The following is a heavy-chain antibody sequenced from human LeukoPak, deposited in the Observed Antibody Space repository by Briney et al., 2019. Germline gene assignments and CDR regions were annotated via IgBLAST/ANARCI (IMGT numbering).Heavy chain of an antibody. V-gene: IGHV4-30-2*01. J-gene: IGHJ4*02. CDR1: GGSVSSGGYS. Sequence: SETLSLTCAVSGGSVSSGGYSWSWIRQPPGKGLEWIGYIYHSGSTYYNPSLKSRVTISVDRSKNQFSLKLSSVTAADTAVYYCARTGGSTVFDYWGQGTLVTVSS. CDR2: IYHSGST. CDR3: ARTGGSTVFDY. D-gene: IGHD4-17*01.